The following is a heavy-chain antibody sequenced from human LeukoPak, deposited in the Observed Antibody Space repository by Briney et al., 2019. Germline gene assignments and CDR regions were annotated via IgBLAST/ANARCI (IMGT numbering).Heavy chain of an antibody. J-gene: IGHJ5*02. D-gene: IGHD3-22*01. CDR3: ARVADDSSGYYSSWFDP. Sequence: ASVKVSCKASGYTFTSCGISWVRQAPGQGLEWMGWISAYNGNTNYAQKLQGRVTMTTDTSTSTAYMELRSLRSGDTAVYYCARVADDSSGYYSSWFDPWGQGTLVTVSS. V-gene: IGHV1-18*01. CDR2: ISAYNGNT. CDR1: GYTFTSCG.